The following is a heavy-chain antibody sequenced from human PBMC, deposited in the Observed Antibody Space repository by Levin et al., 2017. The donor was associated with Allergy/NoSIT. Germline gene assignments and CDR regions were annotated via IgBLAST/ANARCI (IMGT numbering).Heavy chain of an antibody. V-gene: IGHV3-30-3*01. CDR2: ISYDGSNK. CDR3: ARGESGLTKVYWYFDL. D-gene: IGHD3-10*01. CDR1: GFTFSSYA. J-gene: IGHJ2*01. Sequence: AGGSLRLSCAASGFTFSSYAMHWVRQAPGKGLEWVAVISYDGSNKYYADSVKGRFTISRDNSKNTLYLQMNSLRAEDTAVYYCARGESGLTKVYWYFDLWGRGTLVTVSS.